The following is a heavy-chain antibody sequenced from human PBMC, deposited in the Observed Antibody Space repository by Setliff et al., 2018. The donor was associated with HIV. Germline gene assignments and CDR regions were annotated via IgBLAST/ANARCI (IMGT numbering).Heavy chain of an antibody. CDR1: GGSITSGSDY. Sequence: SETLSLTCTVSGGSITSGSDYWSWIRQPAGEGLEWIGHIHVSGTTNYNPSLKSRVTISVDSSKNQFSLKLTSVTAADTAVYYCARFKYYNFWSGPGNYFDYWGQGTLVTVS. J-gene: IGHJ4*02. D-gene: IGHD3-3*01. V-gene: IGHV4-61*09. CDR2: IHVSGTT. CDR3: ARFKYYNFWSGPGNYFDY.